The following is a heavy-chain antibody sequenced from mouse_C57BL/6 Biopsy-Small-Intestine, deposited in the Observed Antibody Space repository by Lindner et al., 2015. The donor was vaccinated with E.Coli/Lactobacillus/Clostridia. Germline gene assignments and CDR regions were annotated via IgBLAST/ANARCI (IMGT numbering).Heavy chain of an antibody. CDR2: IYPGDGDT. D-gene: IGHD1-1*01. J-gene: IGHJ2*01. CDR1: GYAFSSYW. CDR3: ARGTTVVGPDY. Sequence: VQLQESGAELVKPGASVKISCKASGYAFSSYWMHWVKQRPGKGLEWIGQIYPGDGDTNYNGKFKGKATLTADKSSSTAYMELHSLTSEDSAVYFCARGTTVVGPDYWGQGTTHTVSS. V-gene: IGHV1-80*01.